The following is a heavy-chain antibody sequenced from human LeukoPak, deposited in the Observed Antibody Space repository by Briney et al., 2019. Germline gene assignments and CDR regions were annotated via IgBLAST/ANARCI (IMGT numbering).Heavy chain of an antibody. CDR3: ARGSGSALYY. CDR2: IKQDGSEK. J-gene: IGHJ4*02. V-gene: IGHV3-7*01. D-gene: IGHD1-26*01. Sequence: PGGSLRLSCAASGFTFTKYWMTWVRQAPGKGLEWVANIKQDGSEKFYVDSVKGRFTISRDNAKNSLDLQINSLGAEDTAVYYCARGSGSALYYWGQGTLVTVSS. CDR1: GFTFTKYW.